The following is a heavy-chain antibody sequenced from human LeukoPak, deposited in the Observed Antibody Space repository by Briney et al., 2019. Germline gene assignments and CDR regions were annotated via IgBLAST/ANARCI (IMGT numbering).Heavy chain of an antibody. CDR3: ARDIDTDYYYGMDV. CDR1: GFTFSSYG. Sequence: GGSLRLSCAAPGFTFSSYGMHWVRQAPGKGLEWVAVIWYDGSNKYYADSVKGRFTISRDNSKNTLYLQMNSLRAEDTAVYYCARDIDTDYYYGMDVWGQGTTVTVSS. CDR2: IWYDGSNK. D-gene: IGHD3-16*02. V-gene: IGHV3-33*01. J-gene: IGHJ6*02.